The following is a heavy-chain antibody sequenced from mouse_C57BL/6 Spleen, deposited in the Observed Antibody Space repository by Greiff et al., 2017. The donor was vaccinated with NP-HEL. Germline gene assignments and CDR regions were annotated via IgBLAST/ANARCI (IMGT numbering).Heavy chain of an antibody. CDR2: INPSSGYT. CDR3: ARSYYGNYEAVDY. Sequence: VQLQQSGAELAKPGASVKLSCKASGYTFTSYWMHWVKQRPGQGLEWIGYINPSSGYTKYNQKFKDKATLTADKSSSTAYMQLSSLTYEDSAVYYCARSYYGNYEAVDYWGQGTSVTVSS. CDR1: GYTFTSYW. V-gene: IGHV1-7*01. J-gene: IGHJ4*01. D-gene: IGHD2-10*01.